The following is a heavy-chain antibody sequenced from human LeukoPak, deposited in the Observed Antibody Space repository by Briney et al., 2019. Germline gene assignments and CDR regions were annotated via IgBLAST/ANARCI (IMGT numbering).Heavy chain of an antibody. D-gene: IGHD1-26*01. J-gene: IGHJ4*02. Sequence: GGSLRLSYAASGFTFSSYWIHWVRQAPGKGQVWVSRISSDGSSTSYADSVKGRLTISRDNAKNTLYLQMNSLRDEDTAVYYCAKGGRNVIDYWGQGTLVTVSS. CDR3: AKGGRNVIDY. CDR1: GFTFSSYW. CDR2: ISSDGSST. V-gene: IGHV3-74*01.